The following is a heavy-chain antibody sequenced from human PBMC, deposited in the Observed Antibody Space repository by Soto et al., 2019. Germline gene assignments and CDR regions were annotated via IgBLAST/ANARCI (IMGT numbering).Heavy chain of an antibody. CDR3: ARDTGGDYADY. Sequence: QVQLVQSGAEVKKPGSSVKVSCKASGGTFSSYTISWVRQAPGQGLEWMGRIIPILGIANYAQKFQGRVTITADKSTSTAYMELSSLRSEDTAVYSCARDTGGDYADYWGQGTLVTVSS. V-gene: IGHV1-69*08. CDR1: GGTFSSYT. J-gene: IGHJ4*02. CDR2: IIPILGIA. D-gene: IGHD2-8*02.